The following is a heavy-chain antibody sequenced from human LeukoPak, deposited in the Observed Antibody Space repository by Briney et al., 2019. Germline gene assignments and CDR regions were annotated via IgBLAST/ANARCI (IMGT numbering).Heavy chain of an antibody. CDR2: ITRSNYI. CDR3: ARDPYSGSYGNYYYYFMDV. CDR1: GLTFSSYS. Sequence: GGSLRLSCAASGLTFSSYSMNWVRQAPGKGLEWVSSITRSNYIYYADSVKGRFTISRDNAKNSLYLQMNSLRAEDTAVYYCARDPYSGSYGNYYYYFMDVWGKGTTVTISS. D-gene: IGHD1-26*01. V-gene: IGHV3-21*06. J-gene: IGHJ6*03.